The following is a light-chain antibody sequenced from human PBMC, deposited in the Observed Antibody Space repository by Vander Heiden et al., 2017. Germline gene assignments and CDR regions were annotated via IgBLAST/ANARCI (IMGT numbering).Light chain of an antibody. CDR1: QSISSY. CDR2: AAS. Sequence: DIQMTQSPSSLSASVGDRVTITCRTSQSISSYLNWYQQKPGKAPKRLIYAASSLQSGVPSRFSGSGSGTDFTLTISSRQPEDFATYYCQQRDSTPLTFGQGTKLEIK. J-gene: IGKJ2*01. CDR3: QQRDSTPLT. V-gene: IGKV1-39*01.